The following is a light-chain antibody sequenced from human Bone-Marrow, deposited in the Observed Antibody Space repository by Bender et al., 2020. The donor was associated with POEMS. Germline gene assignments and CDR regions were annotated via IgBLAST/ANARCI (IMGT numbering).Light chain of an antibody. CDR2: SSH. V-gene: IGLV1-44*01. Sequence: QSVLTQPPSASGTPGQRVTISCSGGSSNIGAHAVNWYQHLPGTAPKLLIYSSHRRPSEVPDRFPGSGSGTSASLAINRLQSGDGAGYYCADWDDSLNGWVLGGGTELAVL. J-gene: IGLJ3*02. CDR1: SSNIGAHA. CDR3: ADWDDSLNGWV.